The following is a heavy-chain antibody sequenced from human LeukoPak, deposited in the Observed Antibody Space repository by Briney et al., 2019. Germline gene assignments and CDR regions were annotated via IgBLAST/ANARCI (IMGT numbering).Heavy chain of an antibody. CDR3: TSGVDYNY. Sequence: ASVKVSFKTSGYTFTSHGISWVRQAPGQGLEWVGWISTYNGQTDYAQSLQGRVVMTTDRSTSTAYMDLWSLRSDDTAVYYCTSGVDYNYWGQGTVVTVSS. D-gene: IGHD2-8*01. CDR2: ISTYNGQT. J-gene: IGHJ4*02. CDR1: GYTFTSHG. V-gene: IGHV1-18*01.